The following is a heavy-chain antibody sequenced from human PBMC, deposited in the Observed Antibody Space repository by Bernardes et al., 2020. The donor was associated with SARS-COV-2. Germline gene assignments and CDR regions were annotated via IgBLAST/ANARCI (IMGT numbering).Heavy chain of an antibody. CDR3: ARLDTTRAFQH. CDR1: GYSFTNNW. CDR2: IYPGDSDT. Sequence: GESLKISCKGSGYSFTNNWIGWVRQMAGKGLEWMGIIYPGDSDTRYSPSFQGQVTISADKSTRTAYLQWSSLKASDTAMYYCARLDTTRAFQHWGQGTLVTVSS. D-gene: IGHD2-2*01. J-gene: IGHJ1*01. V-gene: IGHV5-51*01.